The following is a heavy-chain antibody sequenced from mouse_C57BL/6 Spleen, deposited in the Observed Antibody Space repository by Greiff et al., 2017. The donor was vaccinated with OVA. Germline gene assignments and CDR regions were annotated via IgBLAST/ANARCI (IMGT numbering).Heavy chain of an antibody. CDR1: GYAFSSSW. CDR2: IYPGDGDT. D-gene: IGHD2-14*01. V-gene: IGHV1-82*01. J-gene: IGHJ2*01. CDR3: ARRGTGLFDY. Sequence: VQLKESGPELVKPGASVKISCKASGYAFSSSWMNWVKQRPGKGLEWIGRIYPGDGDTNYNGKFKGKATLTADKSSSTAYMQLSSLTSEDSAVYFCARRGTGLFDYWGQGTTLTVSS.